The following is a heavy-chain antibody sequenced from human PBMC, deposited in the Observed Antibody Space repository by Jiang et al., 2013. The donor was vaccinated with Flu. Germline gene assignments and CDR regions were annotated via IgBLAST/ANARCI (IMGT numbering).Heavy chain of an antibody. V-gene: IGHV1-46*01. CDR2: INPSGGST. Sequence: VQLVESGAEVKKPGASVKVSCKASGYTFTSYYMHWVRQAPGQGLEWMGIINPSGGSTSYAQKFQGRVTMTRDTSTSTVYMELSSLRSEDTAVYYCARLSAKDIVVVPAASDAFDIWGQGTMVTVSS. CDR1: GYTFTSYY. D-gene: IGHD2-2*01. J-gene: IGHJ3*02. CDR3: ARLSAKDIVVVPAASDAFDI.